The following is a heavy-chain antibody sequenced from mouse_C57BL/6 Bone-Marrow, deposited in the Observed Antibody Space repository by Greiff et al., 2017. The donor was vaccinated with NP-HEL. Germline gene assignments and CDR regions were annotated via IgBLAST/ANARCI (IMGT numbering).Heavy chain of an antibody. CDR3: ARPGPIYYDGSRAWFAY. Sequence: DVQLVESGGDLVKPGGSLKLSCAASGFTFSSYGMSWVRQTPDKRLEWVATISSGGSYTYYPDSVKGRFTISRDNAKNTRYLQMSRLKSEDTAMYYCARPGPIYYDGSRAWFAYGGQGTLVTVSA. CDR2: ISSGGSYT. D-gene: IGHD1-1*01. J-gene: IGHJ3*01. V-gene: IGHV5-6*01. CDR1: GFTFSSYG.